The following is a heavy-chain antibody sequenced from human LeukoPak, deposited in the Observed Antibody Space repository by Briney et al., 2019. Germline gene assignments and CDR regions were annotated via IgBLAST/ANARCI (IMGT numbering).Heavy chain of an antibody. CDR1: GATLQRFA. CDR3: ARGVYGDYEDYYYFGLDV. J-gene: IGHJ6*02. Sequence: GGSLRLSCAASGATLQRFAMSWVRQAPGKGLEWISVIYSGGDTYYADSVKGRFTISRHNSENTLYLQMNSLRAEDTAMYYCARGVYGDYEDYYYFGLDVWGQGTTVTVSS. D-gene: IGHD4-17*01. CDR2: IYSGGDT. V-gene: IGHV3-53*04.